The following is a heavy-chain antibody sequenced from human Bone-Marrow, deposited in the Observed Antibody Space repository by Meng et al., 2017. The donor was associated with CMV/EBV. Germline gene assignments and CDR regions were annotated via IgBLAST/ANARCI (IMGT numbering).Heavy chain of an antibody. CDR1: GFTFSSYA. CDR3: AKDRDGYNFSPFDY. Sequence: GGSLRLSCAVSGFTFSSYAMSWVRQTPGKGLEWVSVIYSGGSSTYYADSVKGRFTISRDNSKNTLYLQTNSLRAEDTAVYYCAKDRDGYNFSPFDYWGQGTLVTVSS. V-gene: IGHV3-23*03. J-gene: IGHJ4*02. CDR2: IYSGGSST. D-gene: IGHD5-24*01.